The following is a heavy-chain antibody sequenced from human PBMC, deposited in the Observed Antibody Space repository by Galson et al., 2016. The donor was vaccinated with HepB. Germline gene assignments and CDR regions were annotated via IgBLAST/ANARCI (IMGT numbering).Heavy chain of an antibody. CDR1: GGSIISTHW. D-gene: IGHD3-22*01. CDR2: IYHSGST. Sequence: SETLSLTCAVSGGSIISTHWWSWVRQPPGKGLEWIGEIYHSGSTNYNPSLRGRVTISVDKSENQFSLKLTSVTAADMAVYYCARDYYHSTEYKEAHWGQGTLVTVSS. J-gene: IGHJ4*02. CDR3: ARDYYHSTEYKEAH. V-gene: IGHV4-4*02.